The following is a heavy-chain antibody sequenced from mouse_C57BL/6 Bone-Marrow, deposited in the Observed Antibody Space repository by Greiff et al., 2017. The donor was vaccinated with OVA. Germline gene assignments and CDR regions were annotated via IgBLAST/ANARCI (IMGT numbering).Heavy chain of an antibody. CDR2: IYPGDGDT. CDR1: GYAFSSSW. CDR3: ARGAVAY. V-gene: IGHV1-82*01. Sequence: VQLQESGPELVKPGASVKISCKASGYAFSSSWMNWVKQRPGKGLEWIGRIYPGDGDTNYNGKFKGKATLTADKSSSTAYMQLSSLTSEDSAVYFCARGAVAYWGQGTLGTVSA. J-gene: IGHJ3*01.